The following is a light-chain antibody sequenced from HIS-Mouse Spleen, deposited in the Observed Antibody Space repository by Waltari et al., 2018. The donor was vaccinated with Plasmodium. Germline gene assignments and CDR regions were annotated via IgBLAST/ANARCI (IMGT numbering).Light chain of an antibody. CDR3: LQDYNYPFT. CDR1: QGIRND. J-gene: IGKJ2*01. V-gene: IGKV1-6*01. CDR2: AAS. Sequence: AIQMTQSPSSLSASVGDSVTITCRASQGIRNDLGWYQQKPAKAPKLLISAASSLQIGVPSRFSGSGSGTDFTLTISSLQPEDFATYYCLQDYNYPFTFGQGTKLEIK.